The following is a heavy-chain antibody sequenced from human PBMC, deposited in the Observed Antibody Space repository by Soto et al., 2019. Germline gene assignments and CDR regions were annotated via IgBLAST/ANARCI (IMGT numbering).Heavy chain of an antibody. CDR1: GFTFSSYS. D-gene: IGHD3-22*01. Sequence: GGSLRLSCAASGFTFSSYSMNWVRQAPGKGLEWVSSISSSSSYIYYADSVKGRFTISRDNAKNSLYLQMNSLRAEDTTVYYCARADPFNYYDSSGPTDYWGQGTLVTVSS. CDR2: ISSSSSYI. CDR3: ARADPFNYYDSSGPTDY. J-gene: IGHJ4*02. V-gene: IGHV3-21*01.